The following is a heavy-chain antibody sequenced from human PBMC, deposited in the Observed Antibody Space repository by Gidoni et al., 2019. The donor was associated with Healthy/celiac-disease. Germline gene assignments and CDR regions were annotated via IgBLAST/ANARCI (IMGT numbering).Heavy chain of an antibody. J-gene: IGHJ2*01. V-gene: IGHV3-23*01. CDR2: ISGSGGST. Sequence: EVQLLESGGGLVQPGGSLRLSCAASGFTFSSYAMSWVRQAPVKGLEWVSAISGSGGSTYYADSVKGRFTISRDNSKNTLYLQMNSLRAEDTAVYYCAKGVAQLDWYFDLWGRGTLVTVSS. CDR3: AKGVAQLDWYFDL. CDR1: GFTFSSYA. D-gene: IGHD1-1*01.